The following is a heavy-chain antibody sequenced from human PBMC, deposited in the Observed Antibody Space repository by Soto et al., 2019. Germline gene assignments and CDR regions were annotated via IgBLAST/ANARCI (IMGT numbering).Heavy chain of an antibody. J-gene: IGHJ4*02. Sequence: ASVKVSCKASGYTFTSYAMHWVRQAPGQRLEWMGWINAVNGNTKYSQKFQGRVTITRDTSASTAYMELSSLRSEDTAVYYCARGRPPLAGTDYLDXWGQGTLVTVS. D-gene: IGHD6-19*01. CDR1: GYTFTSYA. CDR3: ARGRPPLAGTDYLDX. CDR2: INAVNGNT. V-gene: IGHV1-3*01.